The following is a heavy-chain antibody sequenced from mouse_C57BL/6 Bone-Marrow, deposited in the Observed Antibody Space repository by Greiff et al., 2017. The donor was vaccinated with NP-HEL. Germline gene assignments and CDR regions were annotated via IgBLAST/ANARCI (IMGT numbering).Heavy chain of an antibody. Sequence: EVQRVESGPSLVRPSQPLSLTCTVTGFSINSDCYWIWIRQFPGNKLEYIGYTFYSGITYYNPSLESRTYITRDTSKNQFSLKLSSVTTEDTATYYCASRSTMVTTGYFDVWGTGTTVTVSS. CDR1: GFSINSDCY. CDR2: TFYSGIT. CDR3: ASRSTMVTTGYFDV. D-gene: IGHD2-2*01. V-gene: IGHV3-3*01. J-gene: IGHJ1*03.